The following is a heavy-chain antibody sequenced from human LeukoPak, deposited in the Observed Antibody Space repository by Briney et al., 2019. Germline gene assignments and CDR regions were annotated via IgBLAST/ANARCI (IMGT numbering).Heavy chain of an antibody. CDR1: GGTFSSYA. V-gene: IGHV1-69*04. D-gene: IGHD3-22*01. CDR3: ARMVDSSGPDIDY. Sequence: GASVKVSCKASGGTFSSYAISWMRQAPGQGLEWMGRIIPIFGIANYAQKFQGRVTITADKSTSTAYMELSSLRSEDTAVYYCARMVDSSGPDIDYWGQGTLVTVSS. J-gene: IGHJ4*02. CDR2: IIPIFGIA.